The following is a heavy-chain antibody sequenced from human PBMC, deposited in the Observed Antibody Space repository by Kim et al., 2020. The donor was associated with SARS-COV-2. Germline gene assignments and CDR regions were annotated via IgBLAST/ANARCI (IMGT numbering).Heavy chain of an antibody. Sequence: SETLSLTCTVSGGSISSSSYYWGWIRQPPGKGLEWIGSIYYSGSTYYNPSLKSRVTISVDTSKNQFSLKLSSVTAADTAVYYCARRRRSSSSGGGMDVWGQGTTVTVSS. CDR3: ARRRRSSSSGGGMDV. CDR2: IYYSGST. J-gene: IGHJ6*02. CDR1: GGSISSSSYY. D-gene: IGHD6-6*01. V-gene: IGHV4-39*01.